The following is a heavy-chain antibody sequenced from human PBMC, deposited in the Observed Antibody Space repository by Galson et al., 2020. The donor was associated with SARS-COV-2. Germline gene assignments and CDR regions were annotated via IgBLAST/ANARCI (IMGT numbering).Heavy chain of an antibody. Sequence: GGSLRLSCAVSGFTFSNYWMSWVRQAPGKGLEWVANIKQDGSDKYYVATVRGRFTISRDNAKNSLYLQMNSLRAEDTAVYYCRAADNGFDLWGRGTLVTVSS. CDR2: IKQDGSDK. CDR3: RAADNGFDL. V-gene: IGHV3-7*01. CDR1: GFTFSNYW. D-gene: IGHD6-13*01. J-gene: IGHJ2*01.